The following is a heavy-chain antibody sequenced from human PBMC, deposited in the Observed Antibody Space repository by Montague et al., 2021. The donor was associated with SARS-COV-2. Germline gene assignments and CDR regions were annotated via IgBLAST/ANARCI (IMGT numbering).Heavy chain of an antibody. Sequence: SETLSLTCTVSGGSISSSSYYWGWIRQPPGKGLEWIGRIYYSGSTYYYPSLKSRVTISVDTSKNQFSLKLSSVTAADTAVYYCASSWLYYYYMDVWGKGTTVTVSS. D-gene: IGHD6-13*01. CDR1: GGSISSSSYY. CDR2: IYYSGST. V-gene: IGHV4-39*01. J-gene: IGHJ6*03. CDR3: ASSWLYYYYMDV.